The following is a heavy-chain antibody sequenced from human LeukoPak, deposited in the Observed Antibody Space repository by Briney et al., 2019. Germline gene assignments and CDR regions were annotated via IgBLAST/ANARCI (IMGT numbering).Heavy chain of an antibody. V-gene: IGHV4-4*09. CDR2: IYTSGNT. J-gene: IGHJ4*02. CDR3: TRGFLQIDY. CDR1: GGSISNYF. Sequence: PSETLSLTCTVSGGSISNYFWTWIWQPPGKGLEWIGYIYTSGNTNYNPSLESRVTMSVDTSKNQFSLRLNSVTAADTAVYYCTRGFLQIDYWGQGTLVTVSS.